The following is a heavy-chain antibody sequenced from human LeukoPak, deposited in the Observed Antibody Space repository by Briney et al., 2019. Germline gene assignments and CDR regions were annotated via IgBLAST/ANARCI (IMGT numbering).Heavy chain of an antibody. V-gene: IGHV1-46*01. CDR3: ARSREPWVFDY. J-gene: IGHJ4*02. D-gene: IGHD1-14*01. CDR1: GYTFTSYY. CDR2: INPSGGST. Sequence: ASVKVSCKASGYTFTSYYMHWVRQAPGQGLEWVGIINPSGGSTSYAQKFQGRVTMTRDTSTSTVYMELSSLRSEDTAVYYCARSREPWVFDYWGQGTLVTVSS.